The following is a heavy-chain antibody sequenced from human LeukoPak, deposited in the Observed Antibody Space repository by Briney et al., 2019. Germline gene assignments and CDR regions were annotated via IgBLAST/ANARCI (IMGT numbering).Heavy chain of an antibody. V-gene: IGHV1-69*05. CDR1: GGTFTSYA. D-gene: IGHD5-18*01. CDR2: IIPIVGTA. CDR3: AATPRGYSYDY. J-gene: IGHJ4*02. Sequence: SVTVSCKASGGTFTSYAISWVRQAPGQGLEWMGGIIPIVGTANYAQKFQGRVTITTDESTSTAYMELSSLRSEDTAVYYCAATPRGYSYDYWGQATLGTVSS.